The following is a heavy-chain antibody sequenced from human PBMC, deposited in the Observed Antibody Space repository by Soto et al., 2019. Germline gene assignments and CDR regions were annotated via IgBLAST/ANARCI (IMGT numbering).Heavy chain of an antibody. J-gene: IGHJ1*01. V-gene: IGHV3-23*01. Sequence: GGSLRLSCAASGFTFSSYAMSWVRQAPGKGLEWVSAISGSGGSTYYADSVKGRFTISRDNSKNTLYLQMNSLRAEDTAVYYCAKDPLYDSSGKMYPEYFQHWGQGTLVTVSS. CDR3: AKDPLYDSSGKMYPEYFQH. D-gene: IGHD3-22*01. CDR1: GFTFSSYA. CDR2: ISGSGGST.